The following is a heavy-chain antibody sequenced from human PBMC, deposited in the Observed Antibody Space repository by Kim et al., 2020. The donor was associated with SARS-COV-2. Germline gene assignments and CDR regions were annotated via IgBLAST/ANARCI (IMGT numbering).Heavy chain of an antibody. J-gene: IGHJ6*02. V-gene: IGHV3-30*18. CDR3: AKDTGNAVVASAMDV. CDR2: ISNDGVKT. Sequence: GGSLRLSCAASGFMISRYGIHWVRQAPGKGLEWVISISNDGVKTNYGDSVKGRFTISRDNSKNTIHLEMSRLSPEDTAEYFCAKDTGNAVVASAMDVWGQGTTVTVS. CDR1: GFMISRYG. D-gene: IGHD2-2*01.